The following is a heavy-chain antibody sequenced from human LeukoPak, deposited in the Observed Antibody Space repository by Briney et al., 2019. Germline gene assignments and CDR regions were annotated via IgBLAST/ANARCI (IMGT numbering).Heavy chain of an antibody. CDR3: ANYCSSSSCHIRRAFDI. D-gene: IGHD2-2*02. CDR2: INHSGST. V-gene: IGHV4-34*01. CDR1: GGSFSGYY. Sequence: SETLSLTCAVYGGSFSGYYWSWIRQPPGKGLEWIGEINHSGSTNYNPSLKSRVTISVDTSKNQFSLKLSSVTAADTAVYYCANYCSSSSCHIRRAFDIWGQGTMVTVSS. J-gene: IGHJ3*02.